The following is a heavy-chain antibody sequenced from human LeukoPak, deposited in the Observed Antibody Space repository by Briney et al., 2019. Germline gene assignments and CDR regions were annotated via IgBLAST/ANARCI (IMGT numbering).Heavy chain of an antibody. V-gene: IGHV3-23*01. CDR1: GFTFYGYS. CDR3: ARHSGPRPWVV. D-gene: IGHD6-13*01. J-gene: IGHJ6*04. CDR2: IGGDSSDI. Sequence: GGSLRRSCVASGFTFYGYSMNWVRQAPGKGPEWVSVIGGDSSDINYADSVKGRFIISRDNSRSTLYLQMNSLRAEDTAVYYCARHSGPRPWVVWCKGTTVTVSS.